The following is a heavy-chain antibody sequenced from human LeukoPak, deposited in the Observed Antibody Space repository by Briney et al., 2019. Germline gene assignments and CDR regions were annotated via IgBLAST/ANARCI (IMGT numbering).Heavy chain of an antibody. CDR2: ISGSGGST. J-gene: IGHJ5*02. CDR3: AKDSCSSTSCYISGFFDP. CDR1: GFTFSSYA. Sequence: GGSLRLSCAASGFTFSSYAMSWVRQAPGKGLEWVSAISGSGGSTYYADSVKARFTISRDNSKNTLYLQMNSLRAEDTAVYYCAKDSCSSTSCYISGFFDPWGQGTLVTVSS. D-gene: IGHD2-2*02. V-gene: IGHV3-23*01.